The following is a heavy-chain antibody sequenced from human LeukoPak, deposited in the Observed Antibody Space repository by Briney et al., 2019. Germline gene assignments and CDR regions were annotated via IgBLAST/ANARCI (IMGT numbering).Heavy chain of an antibody. V-gene: IGHV1-46*01. D-gene: IGHD5-18*01. CDR3: ARATGEQYTYGKKYSDP. CDR1: GYTFTSYY. CDR2: INPTGGTT. J-gene: IGHJ5*02. Sequence: ASVKVSCKASGYTFTSYYVHWVRQAPRQGLEWMGVINPTGGTTTYAQKFQGRVTMTRDPSTSTVYMELSSLRSDDTAVYYCARATGEQYTYGKKYSDPWGQGTLVTVSS.